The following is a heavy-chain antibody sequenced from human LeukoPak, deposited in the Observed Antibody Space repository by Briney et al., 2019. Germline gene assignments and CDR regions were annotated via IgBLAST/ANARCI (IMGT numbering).Heavy chain of an antibody. V-gene: IGHV1-2*06. Sequence: ASVKVSCKASGYTFIDYYFNWVRQAPGQGPEWMGRINVKSGATDYAQKFQGRVTVTRDTSISTAYMELSSLRSDDTAVYYCTRVGRESSTGWLDYWGQGTLVTVSS. CDR2: INVKSGAT. D-gene: IGHD6-19*01. J-gene: IGHJ4*02. CDR3: TRVGRESSTGWLDY. CDR1: GYTFIDYY.